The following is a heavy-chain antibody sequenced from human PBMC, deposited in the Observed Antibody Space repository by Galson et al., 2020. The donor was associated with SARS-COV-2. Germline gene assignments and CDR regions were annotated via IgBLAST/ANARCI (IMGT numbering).Heavy chain of an antibody. J-gene: IGHJ6*02. CDR2: ISYDGSNK. D-gene: IGHD3-3*01. CDR3: AKDLYDFWAGGMDV. V-gene: IGHV3-30*18. Sequence: GESLKISCAASGFTFSSYGMHWVSQAPGKGLEWVAVISYDGSNKYYADSVKGRFTISRDNSKNTLYLQMNSLRAEDTAVYYCAKDLYDFWAGGMDVWGQGTTVTVSS. CDR1: GFTFSSYG.